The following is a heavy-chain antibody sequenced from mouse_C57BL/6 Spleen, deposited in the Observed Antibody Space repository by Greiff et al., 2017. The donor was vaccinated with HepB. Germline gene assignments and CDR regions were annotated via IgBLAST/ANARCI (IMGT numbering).Heavy chain of an antibody. V-gene: IGHV1-15*01. CDR3: TRWGFDY. CDR2: IDPETGGT. CDR1: GYTFTDYE. Sequence: SGAELVRPGASVTLSCKASGYTFTDYEMHWVKQTPVHGLEWIGAIDPETGGTAYNQKFKGKAILTADKSSSTAYMELRSLTSEDSAVYYCTRWGFDYWGQGTTLTVSS. J-gene: IGHJ2*01.